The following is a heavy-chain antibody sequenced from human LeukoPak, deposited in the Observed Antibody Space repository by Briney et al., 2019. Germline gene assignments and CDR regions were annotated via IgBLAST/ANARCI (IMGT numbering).Heavy chain of an antibody. V-gene: IGHV4-34*01. CDR2: INHSGST. J-gene: IGHJ4*02. Sequence: SETLSLTCAVYGGSFSGYYWSWIRQPPGKGLEWIGEINHSGSTNYNPSLKSRVTISVDTSKNQFSLKLSSVTAADTAVYYCARGLSSSSWPYFDYWGQGTLVTVSS. D-gene: IGHD6-13*01. CDR3: ARGLSSSSWPYFDY. CDR1: GGSFSGYY.